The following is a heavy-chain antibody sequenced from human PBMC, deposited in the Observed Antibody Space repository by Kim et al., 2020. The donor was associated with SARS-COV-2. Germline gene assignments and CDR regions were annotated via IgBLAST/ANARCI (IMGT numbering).Heavy chain of an antibody. CDR3: ARDLIVSGAFDI. Sequence: YYNPSLKSRVTISVDTSKNQFSLKLSSVTAADTAVYYCARDLIVSGAFDIWGQGTMVTVSS. V-gene: IGHV4-39*07. J-gene: IGHJ3*02. D-gene: IGHD2-21*01.